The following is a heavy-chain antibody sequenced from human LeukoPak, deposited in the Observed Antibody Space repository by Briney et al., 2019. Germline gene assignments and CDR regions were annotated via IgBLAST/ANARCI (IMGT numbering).Heavy chain of an antibody. CDR3: ARDEAVALFDY. Sequence: GGSLRLSGAASGFTFSSYGMNWVRQAPGKGLEGVSYISSSSSTIYYADSVKGRFTISRDNAKNSLYLQMNSLRAEDTAMYYCARDEAVALFDYWGQGTLVTVSS. CDR1: GFTFSSYG. V-gene: IGHV3-48*01. CDR2: ISSSSSTI. D-gene: IGHD6-19*01. J-gene: IGHJ4*02.